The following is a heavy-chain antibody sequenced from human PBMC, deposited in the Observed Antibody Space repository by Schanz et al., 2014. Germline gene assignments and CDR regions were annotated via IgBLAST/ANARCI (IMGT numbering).Heavy chain of an antibody. J-gene: IGHJ4*02. Sequence: QVQLVQSGAEVKKPGASVKVSCKASGYTFTTYYIHWVRQAPGQGLEWMGKINPSSGTTRIAQNFQGRLTVTRDTSTSTVNMELSSLRSEDTAVYYCARDRVSFVRGPLGVDWGQGTQVIVSS. CDR3: ARDRVSFVRGPLGVD. V-gene: IGHV1-46*01. D-gene: IGHD3-10*01. CDR2: INPSSGTT. CDR1: GYTFTTYY.